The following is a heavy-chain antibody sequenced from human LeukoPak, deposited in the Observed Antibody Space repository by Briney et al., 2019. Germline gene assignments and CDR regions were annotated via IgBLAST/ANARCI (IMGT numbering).Heavy chain of an antibody. J-gene: IGHJ4*02. CDR2: ISLSGYT. CDR3: SRESGPYSPFGH. V-gene: IGHV4-39*07. Sequence: SETLSLTCTVSGGSISSGAYYWNWIRQSPGRGLEWIGEISLSGYTGFNPSLRGRVTMSLDESKNHLSLTLTSVTAADTAIYYCSRESGPYSPFGHWGQGILVTVTT. D-gene: IGHD1-26*01. CDR1: GGSISSGAYY.